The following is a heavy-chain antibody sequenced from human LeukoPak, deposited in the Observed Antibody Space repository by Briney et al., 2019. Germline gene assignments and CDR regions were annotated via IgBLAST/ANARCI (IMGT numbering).Heavy chain of an antibody. Sequence: ASVKVSCKASGYNFISFGISWVRQAPGQGLEWMGWISAYNGKTNYSQNLQDRVTMTTDTSTSTAYMELRSLRSDDTAVYYCARVAGRIDYWGQGALVTVSS. CDR2: ISAYNGKT. CDR3: ARVAGRIDY. V-gene: IGHV1-18*01. CDR1: GYNFISFG. J-gene: IGHJ4*02.